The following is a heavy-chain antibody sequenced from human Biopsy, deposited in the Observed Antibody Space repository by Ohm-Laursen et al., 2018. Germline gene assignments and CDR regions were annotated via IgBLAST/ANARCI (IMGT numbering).Heavy chain of an antibody. Sequence: SVKVSYKSPGGTFINYAISWVRQAPGQGLEWMGGIIPMFGTANYAQMFQGRVTISADESTSTSYMELSSLTTEDTAIYYCARGPHSGSHSCFDYWGRGTLVTVSS. V-gene: IGHV1-69*13. CDR1: GGTFINYA. CDR3: ARGPHSGSHSCFDY. J-gene: IGHJ4*02. CDR2: IIPMFGTA. D-gene: IGHD1-26*01.